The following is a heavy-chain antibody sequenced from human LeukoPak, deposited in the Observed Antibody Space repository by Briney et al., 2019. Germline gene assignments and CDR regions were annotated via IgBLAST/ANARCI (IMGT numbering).Heavy chain of an antibody. CDR1: GGSISSYY. V-gene: IGHV4-59*01. CDR3: ARTDYSDYRHMFDY. CDR2: IYYSGST. D-gene: IGHD4-11*01. Sequence: SETLSLTCTVSGGSISSYYWSWIRQPPGKGLEWIGYIYYSGSTNYNPSLKSRVTISVDTSKNQFSLKLSSVTAADTAVYYCARTDYSDYRHMFDYWGQGTLVTVSS. J-gene: IGHJ4*02.